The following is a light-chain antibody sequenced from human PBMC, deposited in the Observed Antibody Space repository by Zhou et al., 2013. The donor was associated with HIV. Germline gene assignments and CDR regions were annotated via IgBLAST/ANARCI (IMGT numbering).Light chain of an antibody. CDR1: QSVSSY. V-gene: IGKV3-11*01. CDR2: DSS. J-gene: IGKJ4*01. CDR3: QQRSSWPLT. Sequence: IVLTQSPGTLSLSPGERATLSCRASQSVSSYLAWYQQKPGQAPRLLISDSSNRATGIPARFSGGGSGTDFTLTISSLEPEDFAVYYCQQRSSWPLTFGGGTKVDI.